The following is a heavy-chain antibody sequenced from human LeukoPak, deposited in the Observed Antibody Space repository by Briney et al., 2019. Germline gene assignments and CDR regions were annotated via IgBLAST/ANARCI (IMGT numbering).Heavy chain of an antibody. Sequence: PSQTLSLTCTLSGGSISSGDYYWSWIRQPPGKGLEWIGYIYYSGSTYYNPSLKSRVTISVDTSKNQFSLKLSSVTAADTAVYYCARVDTAPDLGYYYYYGMDVWGQGTTVTVSS. CDR2: IYYSGST. D-gene: IGHD5-18*01. J-gene: IGHJ6*02. V-gene: IGHV4-30-4*01. CDR1: GGSISSGDYY. CDR3: ARVDTAPDLGYYYYYGMDV.